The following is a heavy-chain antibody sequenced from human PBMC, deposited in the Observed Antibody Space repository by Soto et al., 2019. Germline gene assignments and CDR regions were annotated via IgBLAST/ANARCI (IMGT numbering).Heavy chain of an antibody. D-gene: IGHD1-26*01. CDR2: IFSGDDT. CDR3: TRDPAEEPDDFDYYGMDV. CDR1: GFTVSRNY. V-gene: IGHV3-53*02. Sequence: EVQLVETGGGSIQPGGSLRLSCAASGFTVSRNYMSWVRQAPNKGLEWVASIFSGDDTYYADSVKGRFTISRDNSRNTLNLQLNSLRVEDTAIYYCTRDPAEEPDDFDYYGMDVWGQGTTGTVSS. J-gene: IGHJ6*02.